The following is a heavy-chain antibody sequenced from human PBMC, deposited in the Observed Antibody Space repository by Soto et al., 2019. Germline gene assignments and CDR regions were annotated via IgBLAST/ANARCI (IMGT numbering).Heavy chain of an antibody. CDR3: ARGSTYYDILTGPDY. CDR2: IYPGDSDT. J-gene: IGHJ4*02. V-gene: IGHV5-51*01. D-gene: IGHD3-9*01. CDR1: GYSFTSYW. Sequence: PGESLKISCKGSGYSFTSYWIGWVRQMPGKGLERMGIIYPGDSDTRYSPSFQGQVTISADKSISTAYLQWSSLKASDTAMYYCARGSTYYDILTGPDYWGQGTLVTAPQ.